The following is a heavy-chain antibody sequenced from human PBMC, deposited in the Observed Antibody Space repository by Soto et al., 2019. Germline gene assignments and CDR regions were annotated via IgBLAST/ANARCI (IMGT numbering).Heavy chain of an antibody. J-gene: IGHJ4*02. D-gene: IGHD5-18*01. CDR1: GGSINHYY. Sequence: SETLSLTCSVSGGSINHYYWGWIRQPPGKGLEFIGYTFYSGNTKYSPSLKSRLTVSVDTSQNQFSLKLRSVTAADTAMYYCARIKLGYTYGSILDFWGQGILVTVSS. CDR3: ARIKLGYTYGSILDF. CDR2: TFYSGNT. V-gene: IGHV4-59*01.